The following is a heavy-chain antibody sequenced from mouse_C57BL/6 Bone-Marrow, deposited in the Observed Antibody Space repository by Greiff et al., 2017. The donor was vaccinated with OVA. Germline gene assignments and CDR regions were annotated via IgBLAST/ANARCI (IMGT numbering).Heavy chain of an antibody. CDR2: INPNNGGT. Sequence: VQLQQSGPELVKPGASVKMSCKASGYTFTDYNMHWVKRSHGKSLEWIGYINPNNGGTSYNQKFKGKATLTVNKSSSTAYMELRSLTSEDSAVYYCAVNYYGPFAYWGQGTLVTVSA. D-gene: IGHD1-1*01. J-gene: IGHJ3*01. CDR1: GYTFTDYN. V-gene: IGHV1-22*01. CDR3: AVNYYGPFAY.